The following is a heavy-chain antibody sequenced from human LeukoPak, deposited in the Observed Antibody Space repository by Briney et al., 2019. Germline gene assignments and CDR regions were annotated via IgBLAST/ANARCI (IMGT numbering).Heavy chain of an antibody. V-gene: IGHV1-18*01. CDR1: GYTFTSYG. CDR2: ISAYNGNT. D-gene: IGHD5-12*01. J-gene: IGHJ4*02. Sequence: ASVKVSCTASGYTFTSYGISWVRQAPGQGLEWMGWISAYNGNTNYAQKLQGRVTMTTDTSTSTAYMELRSLRSDDTAVYYCARDLSGYDPFDYWGQGTLVTVSS. CDR3: ARDLSGYDPFDY.